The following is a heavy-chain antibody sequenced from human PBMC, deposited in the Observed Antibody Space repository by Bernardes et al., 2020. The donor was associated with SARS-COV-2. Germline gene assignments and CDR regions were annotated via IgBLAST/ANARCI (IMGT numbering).Heavy chain of an antibody. CDR2: IGTAGDT. D-gene: IGHD3-22*01. Sequence: GGSLRPSCTATGFTFSSYDMPWVRQATGKGLEWVSAIGTAGDTYYPGSVKGRFTISRENAKNSLYLQMNSLRAGDTAVYYCAREYYDSSGASWFDPWGQGTLVTVSS. J-gene: IGHJ5*02. CDR1: GFTFSSYD. CDR3: AREYYDSSGASWFDP. V-gene: IGHV3-13*01.